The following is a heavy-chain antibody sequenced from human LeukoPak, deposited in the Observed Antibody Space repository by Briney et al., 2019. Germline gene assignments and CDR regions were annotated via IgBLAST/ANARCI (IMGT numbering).Heavy chain of an antibody. J-gene: IGHJ4*02. CDR1: GFTFTNAW. CDR3: ARDVRY. V-gene: IGHV3-7*04. Sequence: GGSLRLSCAASGFTFTNAWMNWVRRAPGKGLEWVATMNQNGDQTNYADSVRGRFTISRDNAKNSLYLQMNSLRAEDTAVYYCARDVRYWGRGTLVTVSS. CDR2: MNQNGDQT.